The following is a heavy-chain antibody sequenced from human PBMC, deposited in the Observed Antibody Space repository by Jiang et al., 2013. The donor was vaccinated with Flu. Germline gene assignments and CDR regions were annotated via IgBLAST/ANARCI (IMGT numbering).Heavy chain of an antibody. CDR3: ARDIIPAVAGTTDYYYYGMDV. CDR1: TGYY. J-gene: IGHJ6*02. Sequence: TGYYMHWVRQAPGQGLEWMGWINPNSGGTNYAQKFQGWVTMTRDTSISTAYMELSRLRSDDTAVYYCARDIIPAVAGTTDYYYYGMDVWGQGTTVTVSS. V-gene: IGHV1-2*04. CDR2: INPNSGGT. D-gene: IGHD6-19*01.